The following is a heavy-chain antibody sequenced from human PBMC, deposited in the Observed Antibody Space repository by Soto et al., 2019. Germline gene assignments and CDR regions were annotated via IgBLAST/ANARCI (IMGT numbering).Heavy chain of an antibody. CDR1: GFTFSSYA. Sequence: PGGSLRLSCAASGFTFSSYAMSWVRQAPGKGLEWVSAIIGSGGSTYYADSVKGRFTISRDNSKNTLYLQMNSLRAEDTAVYYCARFARIAAAGTLALNDAFDIWGQGTMVTVSS. D-gene: IGHD6-13*01. CDR3: ARFARIAAAGTLALNDAFDI. J-gene: IGHJ3*02. V-gene: IGHV3-23*01. CDR2: IIGSGGST.